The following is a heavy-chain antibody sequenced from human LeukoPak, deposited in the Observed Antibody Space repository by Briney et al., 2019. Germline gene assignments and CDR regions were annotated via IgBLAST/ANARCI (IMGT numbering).Heavy chain of an antibody. CDR2: IKQDGSEI. D-gene: IGHD6-19*01. CDR1: AFTFSSYW. V-gene: IGHV3-7*01. Sequence: PGGSLRLSCAASAFTFSSYWMSWVRQAPGKGLEWVANIKQDGSEIYYVDSMKGRFTVSRDNTKNSLYLQMNSLRGEDTAVYYCARVGSTAWYLGYWGQGTLVIVSS. CDR3: ARVGSTAWYLGY. J-gene: IGHJ4*02.